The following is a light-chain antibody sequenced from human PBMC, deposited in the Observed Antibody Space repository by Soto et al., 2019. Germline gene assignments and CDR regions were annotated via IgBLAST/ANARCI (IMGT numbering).Light chain of an antibody. CDR2: GAS. Sequence: EIVLTQSPGTLSLSPGERATLSCRASQSVSSSFLAWYQQKPGQAPRLLIYGASNRATGIPDRFSGSGSGTDFTLTISSLQPEDVAVYYCQQYYSSPPEPSTFGQGTKLEI. V-gene: IGKV3-20*01. J-gene: IGKJ2*01. CDR1: QSVSSSF. CDR3: QQYYSSPPEPST.